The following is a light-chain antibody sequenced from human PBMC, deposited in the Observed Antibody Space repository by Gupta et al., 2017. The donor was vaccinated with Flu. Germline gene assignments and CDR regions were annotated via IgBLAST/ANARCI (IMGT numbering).Light chain of an antibody. CDR1: QSVSSY. J-gene: IGKJ2*01. CDR2: DAS. CDR3: QQRGNWPPYT. Sequence: EIVLTQSPATLSLSPGERATFSCRASQSVSSYLAWYQQKPGQTPRLLIYDASNRDTGIPARFSGSGSGKDFTLTISSREPEDFAVYYCQQRGNWPPYTFGQGTKMEIK. V-gene: IGKV3-11*01.